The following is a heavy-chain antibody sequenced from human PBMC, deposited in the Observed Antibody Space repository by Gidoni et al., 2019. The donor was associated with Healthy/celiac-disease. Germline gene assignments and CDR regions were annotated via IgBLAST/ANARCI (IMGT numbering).Heavy chain of an antibody. V-gene: IGHV4-31*03. CDR3: ARDQRDCSSTSCYAAFDI. CDR2: IYYSGST. D-gene: IGHD2-2*01. CDR1: GGSTSSGCYY. Sequence: QVQLQESCPGLVKPSQTLSLTFTVSGGSTSSGCYYWSWIRQHPGKGLEGIGYIYYSGSTHYNPSLKSRVTISVDTSKNQFSLKLSSVTAADTAVYYCARDQRDCSSTSCYAAFDIWGQGTMVTVSS. J-gene: IGHJ3*02.